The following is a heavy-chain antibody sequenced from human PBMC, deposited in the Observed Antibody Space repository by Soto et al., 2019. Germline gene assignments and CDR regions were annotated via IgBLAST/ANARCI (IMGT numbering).Heavy chain of an antibody. Sequence: VQLVESGGGVVRPGGSLRLSCAASGFTFDDYGMSWVRQAPGKGLEWVSGINWNGGSTGYGDSVKGRFTISRDNAKDFLYLQMNSLSAEDTALYHCARDVCSGGSCHIDYWGQGTLVTVSS. CDR3: ARDVCSGGSCHIDY. D-gene: IGHD2-15*01. CDR2: INWNGGST. V-gene: IGHV3-20*01. J-gene: IGHJ4*02. CDR1: GFTFDDYG.